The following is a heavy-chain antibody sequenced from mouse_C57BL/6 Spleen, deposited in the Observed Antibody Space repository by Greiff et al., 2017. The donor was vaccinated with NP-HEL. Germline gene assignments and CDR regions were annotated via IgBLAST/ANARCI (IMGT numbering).Heavy chain of an antibody. CDR2: IDPSDSYT. V-gene: IGHV1-50*01. D-gene: IGHD4-1*01. CDR1: GYTFTSYW. Sequence: VQLQQSGAELVKPGASVKLSCKASGYTFTSYWMQWVKQRPGQGLEWIGEIDPSDSYTNYNQKFKGKATLTVDTSSSTAYMQLSSLTSEDSAVYYCARWELDWYFDVWGTGTTVTVSS. J-gene: IGHJ1*03. CDR3: ARWELDWYFDV.